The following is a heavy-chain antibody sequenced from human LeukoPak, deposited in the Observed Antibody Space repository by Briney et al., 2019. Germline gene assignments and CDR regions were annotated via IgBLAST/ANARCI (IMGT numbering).Heavy chain of an antibody. CDR2: IYPGDSQT. J-gene: IGHJ4*02. CDR1: GYKFTNYW. V-gene: IGHV5-51*01. D-gene: IGHD4-17*01. Sequence: GESLKISCKASGYKFTNYWIGWVRQMPGKGLEWMTIIYPGDSQTRYSPSVQGQVTISADKSIDTMYLQWSSVKASDTAMYYCARALRTGQGDYVPVLWGQGTLVIVSS. CDR3: ARALRTGQGDYVPVL.